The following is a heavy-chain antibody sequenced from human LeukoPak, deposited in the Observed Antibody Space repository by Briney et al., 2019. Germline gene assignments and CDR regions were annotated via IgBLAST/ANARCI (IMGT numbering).Heavy chain of an antibody. CDR2: ISYDGSNK. D-gene: IGHD6-13*01. Sequence: PGGSLRLSCAASGFTFSSYGMHWVRQAPGKGLEWVAVISYDGSNKYYADSVKGRFTISRDNSKGTLYLQMNSLRAEDTAVYYCAKDRNQGIRAAAFDYWGQGTLVTVSS. J-gene: IGHJ4*02. CDR3: AKDRNQGIRAAAFDY. V-gene: IGHV3-30*18. CDR1: GFTFSSYG.